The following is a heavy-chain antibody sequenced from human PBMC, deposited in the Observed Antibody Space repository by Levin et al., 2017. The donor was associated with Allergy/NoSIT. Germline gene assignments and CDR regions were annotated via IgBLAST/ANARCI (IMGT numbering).Heavy chain of an antibody. J-gene: IGHJ4*02. CDR2: ISGSGGST. Sequence: SCAASGFTFSSYAMSWVRQAPGKGLEWVSAISGSGGSTYYADSVKGRLTISRDNSKNTLYLQMNSLRAEDTAVYYCAKGSSSSPFHYWGQGTLVTVSS. V-gene: IGHV3-23*01. CDR3: AKGSSSSPFHY. D-gene: IGHD6-13*01. CDR1: GFTFSSYA.